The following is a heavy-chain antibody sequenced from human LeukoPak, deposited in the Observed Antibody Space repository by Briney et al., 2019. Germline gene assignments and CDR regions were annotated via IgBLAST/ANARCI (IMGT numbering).Heavy chain of an antibody. CDR3: ARGRGSGVFDY. D-gene: IGHD3-10*01. Sequence: PGGSLRLSCAASGFTFSSYSMSWVRQAPGKGLEWVSSISSSSSYIYYADSVKGRFTISRDNAKNSLYLQMNSLRAEDMAVYYCARGRGSGVFDYWGQGTLVTVSS. CDR2: ISSSSSYI. J-gene: IGHJ4*02. V-gene: IGHV3-21*01. CDR1: GFTFSSYS.